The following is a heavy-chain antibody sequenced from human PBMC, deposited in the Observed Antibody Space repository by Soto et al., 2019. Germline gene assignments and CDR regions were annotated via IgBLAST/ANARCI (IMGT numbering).Heavy chain of an antibody. Sequence: GGSLRLSCAASGFTFSSYAMSWVHQAPGKGLEWVSAISGSGGSTYYADSVKGRFTISRDNSKNTLYLQMNSLRAEDTAVYYCAKASIAAAGYPDYYYGMDVWGQGTTVTVSS. V-gene: IGHV3-23*01. CDR1: GFTFSSYA. J-gene: IGHJ6*02. CDR3: AKASIAAAGYPDYYYGMDV. D-gene: IGHD6-13*01. CDR2: ISGSGGST.